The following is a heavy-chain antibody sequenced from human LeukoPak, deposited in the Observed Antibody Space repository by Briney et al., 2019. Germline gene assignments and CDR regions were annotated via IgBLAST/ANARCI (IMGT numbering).Heavy chain of an antibody. CDR1: GGSISSYY. CDR3: ARESCSGGSCYLLDY. Sequence: SETLSLTCTVSGGSISSYYWSWIRQPPGKGLEWIGYMYYSGSTNYNPSLKSRVTISVDTSKNRFSLKLNSVTAADTAVYYCARESCSGGSCYLLDYWGQGTLVTVSS. J-gene: IGHJ4*02. D-gene: IGHD2-15*01. V-gene: IGHV4-59*01. CDR2: MYYSGST.